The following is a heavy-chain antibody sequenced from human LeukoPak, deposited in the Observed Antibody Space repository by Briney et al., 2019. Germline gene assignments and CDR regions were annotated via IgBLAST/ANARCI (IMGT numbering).Heavy chain of an antibody. CDR1: GGSISIYS. J-gene: IGHJ6*04. Sequence: SETLSLTCSVSGGSISIYSWSWIRQSPGKGLEWIGYGYYSGTTNYNPSLKSRVTISVDTSKNQFSLKLSSVTAADTAVYYCAELGITMIGGVWGKGTTVTISS. CDR2: GYYSGTT. V-gene: IGHV4-59*12. D-gene: IGHD3-10*02. CDR3: AELGITMIGGV.